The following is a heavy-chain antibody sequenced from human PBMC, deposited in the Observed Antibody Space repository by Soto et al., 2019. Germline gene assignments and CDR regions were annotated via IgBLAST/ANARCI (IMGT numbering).Heavy chain of an antibody. CDR3: AGFNIVLAPAANADYYYYCISC. Sequence: SATLSLSCTVSGVWVSSGGYDWSWIRQGPGKGLEWIGYIYYSGSTNYNPSLKSRVTISVDTSKNQFSLKLSSVTAADTAVYYCAGFNIVLAPAANADYYYYCISCCGPVTTFTLSS. J-gene: IGHJ6*02. CDR2: IYYSGST. D-gene: IGHD2-2*01. CDR1: GVWVSSGGYD. V-gene: IGHV4-61*08.